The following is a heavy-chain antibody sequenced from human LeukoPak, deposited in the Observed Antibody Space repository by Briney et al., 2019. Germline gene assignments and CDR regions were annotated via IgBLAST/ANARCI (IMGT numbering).Heavy chain of an antibody. CDR3: ARGRQSPGRLHC. V-gene: IGHV1-18*01. J-gene: IGHJ4*01. CDR1: GYTFTSYG. D-gene: IGHD3-10*01. Sequence: ASVKVSCKASGYTFTSYGISWVRPAPGQGLEWMGWISAYNGNTNYAQKLQRRVTMTTDTSTSTAYMELRSLRSDDTAVYYCARGRQSPGRLHCWGQSRLVSVSS. CDR2: ISAYNGNT.